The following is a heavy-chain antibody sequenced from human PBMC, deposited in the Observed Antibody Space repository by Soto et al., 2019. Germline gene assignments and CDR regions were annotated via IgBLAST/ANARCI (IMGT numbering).Heavy chain of an antibody. Sequence: SETLSLTCTVSGGSISSYYWSWIRQPPGKGLEWIGYIYYSGSTNYNPSLKSRVTISVDTSKNQFSLKLSSVTAADTAVYYCARMTEGIAAAGPQYMDVWGKGTTVTVSS. CDR1: GGSISSYY. CDR2: IYYSGST. D-gene: IGHD6-13*01. J-gene: IGHJ6*03. V-gene: IGHV4-59*01. CDR3: ARMTEGIAAAGPQYMDV.